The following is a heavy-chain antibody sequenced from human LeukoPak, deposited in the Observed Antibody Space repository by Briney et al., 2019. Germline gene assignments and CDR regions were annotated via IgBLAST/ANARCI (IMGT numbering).Heavy chain of an antibody. D-gene: IGHD6-13*01. CDR3: AKDRIPGTGTLLGY. CDR1: GFTFDDYG. V-gene: IGHV3-23*01. J-gene: IGHJ4*02. CDR2: ISGAGGST. Sequence: GGSLRLSCAASGFTFDDYGMSWVRQGPGKGLEWVSTISGAGGSTYYADSVKGRFTISRDNSKNTLYLQMDGLRAEDTAIYYCAKDRIPGTGTLLGYWGQGTLVTVSS.